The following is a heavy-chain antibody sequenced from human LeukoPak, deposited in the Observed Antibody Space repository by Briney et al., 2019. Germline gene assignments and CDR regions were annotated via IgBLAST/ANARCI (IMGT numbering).Heavy chain of an antibody. J-gene: IGHJ3*02. Sequence: KTSETLSLTCTVSGGSISSGDYYWSWIRQPPGKGLEWIGYIYYSGSTYYNPSLKSRATISVDTSKNQFSLKLSSVTAADTAVYYCARDHYYDSSGHHPGAFDIWGQGTMVTVSS. CDR1: GGSISSGDYY. D-gene: IGHD3-22*01. CDR3: ARDHYYDSSGHHPGAFDI. V-gene: IGHV4-30-4*01. CDR2: IYYSGST.